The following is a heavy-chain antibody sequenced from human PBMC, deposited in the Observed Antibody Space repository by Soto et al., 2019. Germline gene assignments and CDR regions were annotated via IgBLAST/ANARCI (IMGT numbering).Heavy chain of an antibody. CDR1: GASISIGGYF. D-gene: IGHD3-10*01. J-gene: IGHJ6*02. Sequence: PLETLSLTCTVSGASISIGGYFWSWIRQHPGKCLEWIGHIYYNGSTYYNPSLKSRLTISVDTSKNEFSLRLTSVTAADTAVYFCATDEYFGSEIDFYYYAMDVWGQGTTVTVSS. CDR3: ATDEYFGSEIDFYYYAMDV. CDR2: IYYNGST. V-gene: IGHV4-31*03.